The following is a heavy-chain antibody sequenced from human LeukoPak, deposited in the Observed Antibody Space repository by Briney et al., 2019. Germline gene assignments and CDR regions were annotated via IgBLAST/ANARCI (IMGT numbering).Heavy chain of an antibody. J-gene: IGHJ6*02. CDR1: GFTFSSYS. CDR3: ARGHYGMDV. CDR2: ISSSSSYM. Sequence: PGGSLRLSCAASGFTFSSYSMNWVRQAPGKGLEWVSSISSSSSYMYYADSVKGRFTISRDNAKNSLYLQMNSLRAEDTGLYYCARGHYGMDVWGQGTTVTVSS. V-gene: IGHV3-21*01.